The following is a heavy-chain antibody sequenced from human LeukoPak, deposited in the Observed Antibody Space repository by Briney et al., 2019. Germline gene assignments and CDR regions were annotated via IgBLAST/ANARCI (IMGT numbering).Heavy chain of an antibody. Sequence: PSETLSLTCTVSGGSISSYYWSWIREPPGKGLEWIGYMDYRRSTNYNPSRKRPVPISVDTSKHQFSLKLRSVTDADTAVYYCARGWHYYDSSGYYYSGGFGFDPWGQGTLVTVSS. CDR2: MDYRRST. CDR3: ARGWHYYDSSGYYYSGGFGFDP. CDR1: GGSISSYY. J-gene: IGHJ5*02. D-gene: IGHD3-22*01. V-gene: IGHV4-59*01.